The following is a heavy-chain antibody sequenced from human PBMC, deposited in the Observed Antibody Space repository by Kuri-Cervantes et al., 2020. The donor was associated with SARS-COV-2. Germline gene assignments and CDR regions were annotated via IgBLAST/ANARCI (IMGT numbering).Heavy chain of an antibody. CDR2: ISGSGGST. V-gene: IGHV3-23*01. CDR1: GFTFSSYA. CDR3: AKSRSGSSTSAFDI. J-gene: IGHJ3*02. Sequence: GESLKFSCAASGFTFSSYAMSWVRQAPGKGLEWVSAISGSGGSTYYADSVKGRFTISRDNSKNTLYLQMNSLRAEDTAVYYCAKSRSGSSTSAFDIWGQGTMVTVSS. D-gene: IGHD1-26*01.